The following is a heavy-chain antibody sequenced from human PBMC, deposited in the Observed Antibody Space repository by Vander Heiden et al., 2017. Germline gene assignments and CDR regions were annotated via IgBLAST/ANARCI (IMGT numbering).Heavy chain of an antibody. Sequence: EVQLVESGGGLVQPGKSLRLSCAASGFSLDDHALHWVRQAPGKGLEWVAGITWSGSDVAYEDSVKGRFTISRDNAKKYLYLQMKSLRPEDTAFYYCAKDRYASHWYYFDNWGQGTLVTVSS. V-gene: IGHV3-9*01. CDR1: GFSLDDHA. D-gene: IGHD2-2*01. CDR2: ITWSGSDV. CDR3: AKDRYASHWYYFDN. J-gene: IGHJ4*02.